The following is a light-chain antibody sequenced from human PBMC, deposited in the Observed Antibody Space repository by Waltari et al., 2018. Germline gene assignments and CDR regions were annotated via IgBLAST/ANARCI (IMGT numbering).Light chain of an antibody. CDR3: GTWDSSLSGAV. CDR2: ENR. CDR1: SSNIGNNY. J-gene: IGLJ7*01. V-gene: IGLV1-51*02. Sequence: QSVLTQPPSVSAAPGQRVTISCSGGSSNIGNNYVSWYRQFPGTAPNLLIYENRERPAGIPGRFSGSQSGTSATLDITGLQAGDEADYYCGTWDSSLSGAVFGGGTHLTVL.